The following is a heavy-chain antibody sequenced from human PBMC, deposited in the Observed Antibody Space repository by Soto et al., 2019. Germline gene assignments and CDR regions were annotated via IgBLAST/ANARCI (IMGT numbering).Heavy chain of an antibody. D-gene: IGHD3-22*01. CDR2: ISAFNGNT. V-gene: IGHV1-18*04. CDR3: ARHRLLRGKGYYYYGMDV. J-gene: IGHJ6*02. CDR1: GYTFTSYG. Sequence: GASVKVSCKASGYTFTSYGISWVRQAPGQGLEWMGWISAFNGNTNYAQKLQGRVTMTTDTSTSTAYMELRSLRSDDTAVYYCARHRLLRGKGYYYYGMDVWGQGTTVTVSS.